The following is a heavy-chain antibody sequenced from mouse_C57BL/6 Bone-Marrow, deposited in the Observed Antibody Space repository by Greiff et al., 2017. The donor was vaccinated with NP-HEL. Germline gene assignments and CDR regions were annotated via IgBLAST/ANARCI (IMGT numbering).Heavy chain of an antibody. Sequence: EVHLVESGAELVRPGASVKLSCTASGFNIKDDYMHWVKQRPEQGLEWIGWIDPENGDTEYASKFQGKATITADTSSNTAYLQLSSLTSEDTAVYYCTTSLSHWGQGTLVTVSA. V-gene: IGHV14-4*01. J-gene: IGHJ3*01. D-gene: IGHD1-1*02. CDR2: IDPENGDT. CDR1: GFNIKDDY. CDR3: TTSLSH.